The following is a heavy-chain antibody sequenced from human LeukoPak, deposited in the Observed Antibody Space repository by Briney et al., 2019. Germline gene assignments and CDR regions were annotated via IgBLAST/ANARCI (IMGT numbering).Heavy chain of an antibody. V-gene: IGHV4-59*01. CDR2: IHYSGNT. Sequence: PSETLSLTCTVSGGSISSYYWSWIRQPPGKGLEWIGYIHYSGNTKYNLSLKSRVTMSLDTSKNQFSLKLSSVTAADTAVYYCARGINGAKWLVPYYFDYWGHGTPVTVSS. J-gene: IGHJ4*01. CDR1: GGSISSYY. CDR3: ARGINGAKWLVPYYFDY. D-gene: IGHD6-19*01.